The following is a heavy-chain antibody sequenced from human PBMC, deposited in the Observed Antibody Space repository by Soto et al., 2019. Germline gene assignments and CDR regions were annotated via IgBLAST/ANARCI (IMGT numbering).Heavy chain of an antibody. D-gene: IGHD2-15*01. CDR3: AKDRMSRYSVWDPFDV. CDR2: IGDGGVDS. CDR1: GFIFNNYA. J-gene: IGHJ3*01. V-gene: IGHV3-23*01. Sequence: VGSLRLSCADSGFIFNNYAMSWVRQAPGKGLEWVSSIGDGGVDSYYADYVKGRFTISRDNSKNSLYLQMNSLRAEDTAIYYCAKDRMSRYSVWDPFDVWGQGTMVTVSS.